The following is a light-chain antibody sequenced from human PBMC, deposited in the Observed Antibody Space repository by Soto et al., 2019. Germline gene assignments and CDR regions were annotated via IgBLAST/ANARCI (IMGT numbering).Light chain of an antibody. J-gene: IGKJ1*01. CDR1: QRISSY. CDR2: EAS. V-gene: IGKV3-11*01. Sequence: EIVVTQSPATLSLFPGERATLSCTASQRISSYLGWYQQKPGQAPRLLIFEASKRAIGIPARFSGSGSGTDFTLTISSLEPEDFALYYCQQRFNWPRTFGQGTKVEIK. CDR3: QQRFNWPRT.